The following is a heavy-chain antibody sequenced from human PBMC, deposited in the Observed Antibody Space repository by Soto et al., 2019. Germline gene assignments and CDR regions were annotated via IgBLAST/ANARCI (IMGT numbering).Heavy chain of an antibody. J-gene: IGHJ4*02. CDR2: VSDDGHSK. V-gene: IGHV3-30*03. D-gene: IGHD6-13*01. CDR3: ARDLPGMYRSIWFGHLDF. Sequence: QVLLVESGGGVVQPGRSLSLSCAASGFTFKSFGLHWVRQAPGKGLEFVAVVSDDGHSKSYADSVKGRFTISRDNSKNTVYVEMSSLRPEDTAIYYCARDLPGMYRSIWFGHLDFWGQGTLVTVSS. CDR1: GFTFKSFG.